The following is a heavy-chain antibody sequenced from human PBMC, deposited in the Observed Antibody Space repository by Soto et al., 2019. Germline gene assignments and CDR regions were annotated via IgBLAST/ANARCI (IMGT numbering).Heavy chain of an antibody. J-gene: IGHJ4*02. CDR1: GYTLTELS. D-gene: IGHD3-16*02. CDR3: ATDLFPDYAVAWVTFRPADY. Sequence: QVELVQSGAEVKKPGASVKVSCKVSGYTLTELSMHWVRQAPGKGLEWMGVFDAEDGAASYAQNFQGRVTMTVDTSTDTAYMEVTSLRSEDTAVYYCATDLFPDYAVAWVTFRPADYWGQGTQVTVSS. CDR2: FDAEDGAA. V-gene: IGHV1-24*01.